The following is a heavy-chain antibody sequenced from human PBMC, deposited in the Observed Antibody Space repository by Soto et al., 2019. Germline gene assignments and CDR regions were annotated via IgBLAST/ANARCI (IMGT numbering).Heavy chain of an antibody. CDR2: INPKSGDT. Sequence: QVHLMQSGPEVRRPGASVTVSCKASGYTFTHYFIHWVRRAPGQGLEWMGYINPKSGDTHYSQTFRGRVSMTRDTSTDTANMGLSSLKSDDMAVYFCARVPGHKNSRGDFWGQGTPITVSS. V-gene: IGHV1-2*02. CDR1: GYTFTHYF. J-gene: IGHJ4*02. CDR3: ARVPGHKNSRGDF. D-gene: IGHD3-10*01.